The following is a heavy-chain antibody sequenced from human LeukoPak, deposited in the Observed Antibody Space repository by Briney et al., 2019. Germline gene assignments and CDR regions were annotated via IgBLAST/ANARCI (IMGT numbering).Heavy chain of an antibody. CDR3: ARLTVTEYFDY. J-gene: IGHJ4*02. D-gene: IGHD4-17*01. V-gene: IGHV4-30-4*08. CDR1: GGSISSGDYY. Sequence: PSQTLSLTCTVSGGSISSGDYYWSWIRQPPGEGLEWIGYIYYSGSTYYNPSLKSRVIISVDTSKNQLSLKLSSVTAADTAVYYCARLTVTEYFDYWGQGTLVTVSS. CDR2: IYYSGST.